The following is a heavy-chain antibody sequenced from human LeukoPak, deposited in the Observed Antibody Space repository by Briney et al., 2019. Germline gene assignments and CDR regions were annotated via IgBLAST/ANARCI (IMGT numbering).Heavy chain of an antibody. CDR2: ISNSGST. CDR1: GGSISSYY. CDR3: GTADRDHRVRYGMDV. V-gene: IGHV4-59*08. Sequence: SETLSLTCTVSGGSISSYYWSWIRQPPGKGLEWIGYISNSGSTGYVPSFRSRGTISVDKSKNQFSLLLSSVTDADTGVYYWGTADRDHRVRYGMDVWGQGTTVTVSS. J-gene: IGHJ6*02. D-gene: IGHD3-22*01.